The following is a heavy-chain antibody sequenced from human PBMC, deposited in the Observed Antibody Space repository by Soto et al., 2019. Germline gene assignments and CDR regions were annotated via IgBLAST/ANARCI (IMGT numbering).Heavy chain of an antibody. Sequence: ASVKVSCKASGYTFTSYYMHWVRQAPGQRLEWVGIINPSGGSTSYAQKCQGSVTMTRETSTSTAYMELRSLRSEDTSVYYCASDHGGGRFDYWGQGTLVTXSS. D-gene: IGHD3-16*01. CDR2: INPSGGST. V-gene: IGHV1-46*01. J-gene: IGHJ4*02. CDR3: ASDHGGGRFDY. CDR1: GYTFTSYY.